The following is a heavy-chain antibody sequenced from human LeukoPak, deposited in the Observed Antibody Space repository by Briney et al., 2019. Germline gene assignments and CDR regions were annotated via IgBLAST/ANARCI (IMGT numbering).Heavy chain of an antibody. D-gene: IGHD6-13*01. V-gene: IGHV1-24*01. J-gene: IGHJ6*02. Sequence: ASVKVSCKVSGYTLTELSMRWVRQAPGKGLEWMGGFDPEDGETIYAQKFQGRVTMTEDTSTDTAYMELSSLRSEDTAVYYCATAYSSSWYYYYGMDVWGQGTTVTVSS. CDR3: ATAYSSSWYYYYGMDV. CDR2: FDPEDGET. CDR1: GYTLTELS.